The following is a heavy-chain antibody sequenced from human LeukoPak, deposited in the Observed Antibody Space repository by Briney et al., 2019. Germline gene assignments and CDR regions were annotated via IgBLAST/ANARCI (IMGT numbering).Heavy chain of an antibody. CDR3: ASLSVRICTSCILGT. Sequence: GASVKVSCKASGGTFSSYAISWVRQAPGQGLEWMGGIIPIFGTANYAQKFQGRVTITADESTSTAYMELSSLRSEDTAVYYCASLSVRICTSCILGTWGQGTLVTVSS. J-gene: IGHJ5*02. D-gene: IGHD2-2*01. CDR1: GGTFSSYA. V-gene: IGHV1-69*13. CDR2: IIPIFGTA.